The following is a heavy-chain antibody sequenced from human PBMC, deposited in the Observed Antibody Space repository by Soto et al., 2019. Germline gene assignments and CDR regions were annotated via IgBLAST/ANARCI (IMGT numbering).Heavy chain of an antibody. CDR3: ARQRTGAGAMWYYGMDV. J-gene: IGHJ6*02. CDR2: IYYSGST. CDR1: GGSISSGGYY. V-gene: IGHV4-31*03. D-gene: IGHD1-1*01. Sequence: SETLSLTCTVSGGSISSGGYYWSWIRQHPGKGLEWIGYIYYSGSTYYNPSLKSRVTISVDTSKNQFSLQLNSVTPEDTAVYYCARQRTGAGAMWYYGMDVWGQGTTVTVSS.